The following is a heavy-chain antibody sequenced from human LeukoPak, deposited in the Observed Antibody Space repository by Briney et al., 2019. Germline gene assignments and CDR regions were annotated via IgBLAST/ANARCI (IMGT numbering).Heavy chain of an antibody. CDR3: ARGEGMYYYDSGSFNFDY. V-gene: IGHV4-34*01. J-gene: IGHJ4*02. Sequence: PSETPSLTCAVYGGSFSGYYWSWIRQPPGKGLEWIGEINHSGSTNYNPSLRSRVTVSEDMSKNQFSLKLTSVTAADTAVYYCARGEGMYYYDSGSFNFDYWGQGTLVTVSS. D-gene: IGHD3-10*01. CDR1: GGSFSGYY. CDR2: INHSGST.